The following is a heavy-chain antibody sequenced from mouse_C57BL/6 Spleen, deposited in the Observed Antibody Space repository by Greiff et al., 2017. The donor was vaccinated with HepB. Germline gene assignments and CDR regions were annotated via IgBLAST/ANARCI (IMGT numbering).Heavy chain of an antibody. CDR3: AREIPFAY. CDR1: GFTFSDYG. CDR2: ISSGSSTI. Sequence: EVKLVESGGGLVKPGGSLKLSCAASGFTFSDYGMHWVRQAPEKGLEWVAYISSGSSTIYYADTVKGRFTISRDNAKNTLFLQMTSLRSEDTAMYYCAREIPFAYWGQGTLVTVSA. J-gene: IGHJ3*01. V-gene: IGHV5-17*01.